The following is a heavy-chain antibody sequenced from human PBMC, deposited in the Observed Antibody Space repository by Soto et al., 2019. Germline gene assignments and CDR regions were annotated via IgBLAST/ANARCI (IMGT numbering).Heavy chain of an antibody. J-gene: IGHJ6*02. CDR1: GGTFSSYA. CDR2: IIPIFGTA. CDR3: ARDPPTVTTSSYYYGMDV. V-gene: IGHV1-69*01. D-gene: IGHD4-17*01. Sequence: QVQLVQSGAEVKKPRSSVKVSCKASGGTFSSYAISWVRQAPGQGLEWMGGIIPIFGTANYAQKFQGRVTITADESTSTAYMELSSLRSEDTAVYYCARDPPTVTTSSYYYGMDVWGQGTTVTVSS.